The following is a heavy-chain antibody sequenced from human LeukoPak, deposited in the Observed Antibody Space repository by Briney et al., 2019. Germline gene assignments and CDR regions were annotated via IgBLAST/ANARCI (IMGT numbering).Heavy chain of an antibody. Sequence: GGSLRLSCAASGFTFSSYAMSWVRQAPGKGLEWVSAISGSGGNTYYADSVKGRFTISRDNSKNTLYLQMNSLRAEDTAVYYCAKSTDILTGYYFTYYYYMDVWGKGTTVTVSS. CDR2: ISGSGGNT. CDR1: GFTFSSYA. CDR3: AKSTDILTGYYFTYYYYMDV. J-gene: IGHJ6*03. D-gene: IGHD3-9*01. V-gene: IGHV3-23*01.